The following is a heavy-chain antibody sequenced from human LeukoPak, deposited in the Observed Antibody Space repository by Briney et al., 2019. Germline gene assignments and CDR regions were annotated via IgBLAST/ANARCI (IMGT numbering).Heavy chain of an antibody. D-gene: IGHD3-22*01. V-gene: IGHV3-48*01. CDR2: ISSSSSTI. CDR3: ARDSGYYYDSSNWFDP. CDR1: GFTFSSYN. Sequence: GGSLRLSCAASGFTFSSYNMNWVRQAPGKGLEWVSYISSSSSTIYYADSVKGRFTISRDNAKNSLYLQMNSLRAEDTAVYYCARDSGYYYDSSNWFDPWGQGTLVTVSS. J-gene: IGHJ5*02.